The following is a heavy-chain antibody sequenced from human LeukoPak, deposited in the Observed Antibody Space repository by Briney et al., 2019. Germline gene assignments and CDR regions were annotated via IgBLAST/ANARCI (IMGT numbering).Heavy chain of an antibody. CDR2: IYTSGST. CDR1: GGSISSGSYY. D-gene: IGHD2-2*01. J-gene: IGHJ4*02. Sequence: SETLSLTCTVSGGSISSGSYYWSWIRQPAGKGLEWIGRIYTSGSTNYNPSLKSRVTISVDTSKNQFSLKLSSVTAADTAVYYCAIEYQLLGLGERGHYFDYWGQGTLVTVSS. V-gene: IGHV4-61*02. CDR3: AIEYQLLGLGERGHYFDY.